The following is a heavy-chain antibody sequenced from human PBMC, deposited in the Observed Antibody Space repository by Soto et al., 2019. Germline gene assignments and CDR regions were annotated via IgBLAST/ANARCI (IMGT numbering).Heavy chain of an antibody. D-gene: IGHD3-10*01. CDR1: GGSISSYY. Sequence: QVQLQESGPGLVKPSETLSLTCTVSGGSISSYYWSWIRQPPGKGLEWIGYIYYSGSTNYNPSLXIXVXITXDTSKNQFSLKLSSVTAADTAVYYCARVWGGAFDIWGQGTMVTVSS. J-gene: IGHJ3*02. V-gene: IGHV4-59*01. CDR2: IYYSGST. CDR3: ARVWGGAFDI.